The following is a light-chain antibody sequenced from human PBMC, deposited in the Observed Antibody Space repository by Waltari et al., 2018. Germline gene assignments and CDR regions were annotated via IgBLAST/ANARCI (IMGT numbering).Light chain of an antibody. CDR1: QSVSSY. J-gene: IGKJ3*01. CDR2: DAS. V-gene: IGKV3-11*01. Sequence: EIVLTQSPATLSLSPGERATLSCRASQSVSSYLAWYQQKPGPAPRLLIYDASNRATGIPARFSGSGSGTDFTLTISSLEPEDFAVYYCQQRSNWPPLTFGPGTKVDIK. CDR3: QQRSNWPPLT.